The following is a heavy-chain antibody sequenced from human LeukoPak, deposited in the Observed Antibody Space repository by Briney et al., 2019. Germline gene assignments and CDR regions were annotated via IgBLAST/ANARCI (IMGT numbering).Heavy chain of an antibody. CDR2: VSYSGRT. CDR3: ARPGRQDAYNGHYWYFDL. D-gene: IGHD5-24*01. CDR1: GGSITNYY. Sequence: SETLSLTCTVSGGSITNYYWNWIRQPPGKDLEWIGCVSYSGRTHYGSALKSRVTISVDTSKNQFSLNLRSVTAADTAVYYCARPGRQDAYNGHYWYFDLWGRGTLVTVSS. V-gene: IGHV4-59*01. J-gene: IGHJ2*01.